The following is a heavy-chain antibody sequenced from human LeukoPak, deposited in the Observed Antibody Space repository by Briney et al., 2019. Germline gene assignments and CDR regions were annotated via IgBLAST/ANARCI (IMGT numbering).Heavy chain of an antibody. J-gene: IGHJ4*02. Sequence: ASVKVSCKASGYTFTSYGISWVRQAPGQGLEWMGWISAYNGNTNYAQKLQGRVTMTTDTSTSTAYMELSRLSSDDTAVYYCARDGDGYNLGYRGQGTLVTVSS. V-gene: IGHV1-18*01. CDR1: GYTFTSYG. CDR2: ISAYNGNT. CDR3: ARDGDGYNLGY. D-gene: IGHD5-24*01.